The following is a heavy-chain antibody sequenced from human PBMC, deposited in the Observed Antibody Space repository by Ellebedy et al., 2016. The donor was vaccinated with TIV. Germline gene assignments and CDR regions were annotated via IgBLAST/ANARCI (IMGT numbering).Heavy chain of an antibody. CDR3: AKGHYPVPTIMDV. Sequence: PGGSLRLSCAASGFSVSSNGMNWVRQAPGKGLEWVAFMRSDGSKKYYADSVTGRFTISRDNSNNTLHLQMNSLTSADTALYYCAKGHYPVPTIMDVWGQGTTVIVSS. V-gene: IGHV3-30*02. J-gene: IGHJ6*02. CDR2: MRSDGSKK. CDR1: GFSVSSNG. D-gene: IGHD3-10*01.